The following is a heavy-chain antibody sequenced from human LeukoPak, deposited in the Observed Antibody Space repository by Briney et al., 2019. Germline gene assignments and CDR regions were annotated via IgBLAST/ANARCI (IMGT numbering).Heavy chain of an antibody. J-gene: IGHJ6*02. CDR1: GFTFSSYA. CDR2: IGGSGNST. CDR3: AKTSQGHPPYYCSMDV. V-gene: IGHV3-23*01. Sequence: GGSLRLSCAASGFTFSSYAMIWVRQAPGKGLEWVSAIGGSGNSTFYADSVKGRFTISRDNSKNTLYLQMNSLRAEDTAVYYCAKTSQGHPPYYCSMDVWGQGTTVTVSS.